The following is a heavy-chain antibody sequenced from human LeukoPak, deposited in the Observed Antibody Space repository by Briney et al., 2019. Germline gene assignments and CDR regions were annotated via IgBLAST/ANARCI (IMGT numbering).Heavy chain of an antibody. J-gene: IGHJ6*03. CDR3: ARSSVLRFLEWLPDINYYYYYMDV. CDR1: GHTFTSNG. Sequence: ASVKVSCKASGHTFTSNGISWVRQAPGQGLEWMGWISAYNGNTNYAQKLQGRVTMTTDTSTSTAYMELRSLRSDDTAVYYCARSSVLRFLEWLPDINYYYYYMDVWGKGTTVTVSS. D-gene: IGHD3-3*01. V-gene: IGHV1-18*01. CDR2: ISAYNGNT.